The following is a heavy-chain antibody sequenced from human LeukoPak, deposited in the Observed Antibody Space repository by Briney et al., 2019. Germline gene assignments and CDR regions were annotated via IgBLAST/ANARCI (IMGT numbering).Heavy chain of an antibody. V-gene: IGHV4-39*07. CDR2: IYYSGST. Sequence: SETLSLTCTVSGGSISSSSYYWGWIRQPPGKGLEWIGSIYYSGSTYYNPSLKSRVTISVDTSKNQFSLKLSSVTAADTAVYYCAREDLVLWFGELHYWGQGTLVTVSS. J-gene: IGHJ4*02. CDR1: GGSISSSSYY. D-gene: IGHD3-10*01. CDR3: AREDLVLWFGELHY.